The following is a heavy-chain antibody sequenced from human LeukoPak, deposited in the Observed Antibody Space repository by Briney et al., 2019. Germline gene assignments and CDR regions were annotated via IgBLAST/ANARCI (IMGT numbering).Heavy chain of an antibody. CDR3: ARGLSDIVVVPALNWFDP. D-gene: IGHD2-2*01. J-gene: IGHJ5*02. CDR1: GGSFSGYY. V-gene: IGHV4-34*01. Sequence: SETLSLTCAVYGGSFSGYYWSWIRQPPGKGLEWIGEINHSGSTNYNPSLKSQVTISVDTSKNQFSLKLSSVTAADTAVYYCARGLSDIVVVPALNWFDPWGQGTLVTVSS. CDR2: INHSGST.